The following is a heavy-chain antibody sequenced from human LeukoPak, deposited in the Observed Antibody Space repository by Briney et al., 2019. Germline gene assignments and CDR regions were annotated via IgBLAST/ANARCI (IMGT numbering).Heavy chain of an antibody. V-gene: IGHV4-31*03. D-gene: IGHD1-26*01. Sequence: SQTLSLTCTVSGGSISSGGYYWSWIRQHPGKGLEWIGYIYYSGSTYYNPPLKSRVTISVDTSKNQFSLRLSSVTAADTAVYYCARDGGFYYTASPNSWFDPWGQGTLVTVSS. CDR1: GGSISSGGYY. CDR3: ARDGGFYYTASPNSWFDP. CDR2: IYYSGST. J-gene: IGHJ5*02.